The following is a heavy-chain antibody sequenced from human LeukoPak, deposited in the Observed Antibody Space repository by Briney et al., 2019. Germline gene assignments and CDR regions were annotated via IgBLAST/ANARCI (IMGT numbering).Heavy chain of an antibody. CDR3: ARNGGSYYLPRVYYYYMDV. J-gene: IGHJ6*03. D-gene: IGHD1-26*01. Sequence: PGGSLRLSCAASGFTFSSYSMNWVRQAPGKGLEWVSYISSSGSTIYYADSVKGRFTISRDNAKNSLYLQMNSLRAEDTAVYYCARNGGSYYLPRVYYYYMDVWGKGTTVTVSS. CDR2: ISSSGSTI. V-gene: IGHV3-48*04. CDR1: GFTFSSYS.